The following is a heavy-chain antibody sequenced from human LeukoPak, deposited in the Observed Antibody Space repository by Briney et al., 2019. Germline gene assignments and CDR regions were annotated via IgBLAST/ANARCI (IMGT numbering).Heavy chain of an antibody. CDR3: ARLHSGSIDC. J-gene: IGHJ4*02. V-gene: IGHV4-39*01. CDR2: IYYSGSI. D-gene: IGHD3-22*01. CDR1: GGSISSSSYY. Sequence: SETLSLTCTVSGGSISSSSYYWGWIRQPPGEGLEWIGRIYYSGSIYYNPSLKSRVTISVDTSKNQFSLKLSSVTAADTAVYYCARLHSGSIDCWGQGTLVTVSS.